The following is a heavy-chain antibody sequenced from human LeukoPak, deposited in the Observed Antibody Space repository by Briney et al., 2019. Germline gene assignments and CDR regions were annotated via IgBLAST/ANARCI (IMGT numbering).Heavy chain of an antibody. Sequence: SETLSLTCAVYGGSLSGYYWSWIRQPPGKGLEWIGEINHSGNTNYNPSLKSRVTISVDTSKNQFSLRLSSVTAADTAVYYCARGLDIVVVPAASHWFDPWGQGTLVTVSS. CDR3: ARGLDIVVVPAASHWFDP. D-gene: IGHD2-2*03. J-gene: IGHJ5*02. CDR2: INHSGNT. V-gene: IGHV4-34*01. CDR1: GGSLSGYY.